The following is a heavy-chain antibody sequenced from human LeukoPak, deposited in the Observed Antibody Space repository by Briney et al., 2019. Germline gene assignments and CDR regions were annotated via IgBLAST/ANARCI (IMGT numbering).Heavy chain of an antibody. CDR3: ARDSEGCFDY. CDR2: LACLDSSCTE. CDR1: GFTFTSFD. V-gene: IGHV3-23*01. J-gene: IGHJ4*02. D-gene: IGHD3-10*01. Sequence: GGSLRLSCAASGFTFTSFDMSWVRQAPGRGLEWVSTLACLDSSCTEYYADSVKGRFSISRGNSKSTLSLQMNSLRVDDAAIYYCARDSEGCFDYWGQGTLVTVSS.